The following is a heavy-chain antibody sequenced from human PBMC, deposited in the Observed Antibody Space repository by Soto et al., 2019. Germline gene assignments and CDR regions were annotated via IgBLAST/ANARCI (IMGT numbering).Heavy chain of an antibody. CDR2: ISGGGANT. Sequence: PRGSLRLSCAASGFTFSNYDMNWVRQAPGKGLEWVSGISGGGANTYYTDSVKGRFTISRDNAKNTLHLQMNRLRAEDTAVYYCERDHRSSSWYGPPKYNWFDPRGKGTLVTVSS. CDR1: GFTFSNYD. CDR3: ERDHRSSSWYGPPKYNWFDP. J-gene: IGHJ5*02. D-gene: IGHD6-13*01. V-gene: IGHV3-23*01.